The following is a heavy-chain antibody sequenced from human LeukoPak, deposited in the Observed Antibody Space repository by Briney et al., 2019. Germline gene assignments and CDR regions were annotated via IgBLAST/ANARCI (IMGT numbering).Heavy chain of an antibody. J-gene: IGHJ4*02. V-gene: IGHV4-34*01. Sequence: SETQSLTCAVYGGSFSGYYWSWIRQPPGKGLEWIGEINHSGSTNCNPSLKSRVTISVDTSKNQFSLKLSSVTAADTAVYYCARVAGRRDSYNWDYWGQGTLVTVSS. D-gene: IGHD5-24*01. CDR3: ARVAGRRDSYNWDY. CDR2: INHSGST. CDR1: GGSFSGYY.